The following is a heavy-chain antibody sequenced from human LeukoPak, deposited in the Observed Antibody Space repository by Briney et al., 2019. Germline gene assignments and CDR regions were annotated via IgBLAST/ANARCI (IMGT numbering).Heavy chain of an antibody. CDR1: GFTFSSYW. J-gene: IGHJ4*02. V-gene: IGHV3-7*04. D-gene: IGHD3-16*01. CDR2: IKQDGSKE. Sequence: GGSLRLSCAASGFTFSSYWMSWVRQAPGKGPEWGANIKQDGSKENYVDSVKGRFTIYRDNAKDSLYLKMNSLRAEDTAVYCCAKDEVGGSNDYWGQGTLVTVSS. CDR3: AKDEVGGSNDY.